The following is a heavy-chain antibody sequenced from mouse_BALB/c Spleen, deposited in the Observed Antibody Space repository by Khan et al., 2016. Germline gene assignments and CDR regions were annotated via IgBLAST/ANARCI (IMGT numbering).Heavy chain of an antibody. CDR3: ARDFYGSSYFDY. CDR2: INYNGGT. J-gene: IGHJ2*01. V-gene: IGHV3-1*02. D-gene: IGHD1-1*01. Sequence: EVQLQESGPDLVKPSQSLSLTCTVTGYSITSGYSWHWIRQFPGNKLEWMGYINYNGGTNYNPSLKSRISITRDTSKNQLFLQLNSVITEDTATYYCARDFYGSSYFDYWGHGTTLTVSS. CDR1: GYSITSGYS.